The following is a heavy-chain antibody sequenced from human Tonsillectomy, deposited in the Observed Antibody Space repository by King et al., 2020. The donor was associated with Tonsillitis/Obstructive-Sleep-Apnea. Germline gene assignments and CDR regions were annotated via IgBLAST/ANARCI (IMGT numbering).Heavy chain of an antibody. Sequence: VQLVQSGAEVKTPGASVKVSCQASGYTFTAYYMHWVRQAPGQGLEWMGRINPNSGGTDYTQNFQGRVTMTRDTSITTAYMELSGLRSDDTAVYFCARAPVVPATYYYYYYIDVRGNGTTVTVSS. D-gene: IGHD2-2*01. CDR3: ARAPVVPATYYYYYYIDV. V-gene: IGHV1-2*06. CDR1: GYTFTAYY. J-gene: IGHJ6*03. CDR2: INPNSGGT.